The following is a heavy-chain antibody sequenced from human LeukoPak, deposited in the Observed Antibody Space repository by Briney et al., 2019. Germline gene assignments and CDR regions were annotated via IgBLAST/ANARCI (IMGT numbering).Heavy chain of an antibody. CDR1: GSTFSSYW. Sequence: GGSLRLLCAASGSTFSSYWMRWVRQAPGREREWVANIKQDGSEKYYVDSVKGRFTISRDNAKNSLYLQMNSLRAEDTAVYYCARDGAAMDYWGQGTLVTVSS. CDR3: ARDGAAMDY. V-gene: IGHV3-7*01. CDR2: IKQDGSEK. D-gene: IGHD3-16*01. J-gene: IGHJ4*02.